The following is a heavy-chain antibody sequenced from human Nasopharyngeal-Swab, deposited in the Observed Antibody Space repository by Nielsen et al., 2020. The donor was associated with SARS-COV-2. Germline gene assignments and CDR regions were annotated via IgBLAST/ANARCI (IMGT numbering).Heavy chain of an antibody. CDR3: TTDFYFDY. CDR1: GFIFSASA. Sequence: GVLKISCAASGFIFSASAIHWVRPAPGKGLGWVGRIGDKDHNYATTYGASVQGRFTISRDDSKNTAFLQMDSLKTEDTALYYCTTDFYFDYWGQGTLVTVSS. V-gene: IGHV3-73*01. CDR2: IGDKDHNYAT. J-gene: IGHJ4*02.